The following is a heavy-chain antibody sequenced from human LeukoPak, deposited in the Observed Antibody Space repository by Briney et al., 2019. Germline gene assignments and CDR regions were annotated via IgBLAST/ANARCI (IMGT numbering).Heavy chain of an antibody. CDR2: IYYSGST. Sequence: SETLSLTCTVSGGSISSSSYYWGWIRQPPGKGLEWIGSIYYSGSTYYNPSLKSRVTISVDTFKNQFSLKLSSVTAADTAVYYCARCCSGGSCFPGYWGQGTLVTVSS. CDR1: GGSISSSSYY. J-gene: IGHJ4*02. D-gene: IGHD2-15*01. CDR3: ARCCSGGSCFPGY. V-gene: IGHV4-39*01.